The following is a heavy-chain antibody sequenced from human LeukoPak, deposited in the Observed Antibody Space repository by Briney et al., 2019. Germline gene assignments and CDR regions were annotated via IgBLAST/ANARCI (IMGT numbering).Heavy chain of an antibody. D-gene: IGHD3-22*01. CDR2: IYHSGST. CDR3: ARGYDGSGYYYRNWYFDL. Sequence: SGTLSLTCAVSGGSISSSNWWSWVRQPPGKGLEWIGEIYHSGSTNYNPSLKSRVTISVDKSKNQFSLKLSSVTAADTAVYYCARGYDGSGYYYRNWYFDLWGRGTLVTVSS. V-gene: IGHV4-4*02. CDR1: GGSISSSNW. J-gene: IGHJ2*01.